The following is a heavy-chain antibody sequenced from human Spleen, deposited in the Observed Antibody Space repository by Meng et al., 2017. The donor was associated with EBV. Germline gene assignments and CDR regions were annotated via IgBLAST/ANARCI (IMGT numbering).Heavy chain of an antibody. V-gene: IGHV1-18*01. CDR2: IGVYYFYT. CDR1: GYNFNNYG. Sequence: VPMWQACGYAQKPGASVKVACMGSGYNFNNYGITAVRQAPGQGLELMGVIGVYYFYTKYAQNLQGRVTLTADTPTTTAYMDLRSLRSDDTAVYYCARTGVLFYSDYWGQGTLVTVSS. CDR3: ARTGVLFYSDY. J-gene: IGHJ4*02. D-gene: IGHD3-10*01.